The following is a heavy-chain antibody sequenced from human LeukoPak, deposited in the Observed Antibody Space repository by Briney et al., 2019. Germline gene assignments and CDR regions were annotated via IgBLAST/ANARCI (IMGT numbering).Heavy chain of an antibody. D-gene: IGHD2-15*01. J-gene: IGHJ3*02. V-gene: IGHV4-39*01. CDR2: IYYSGST. Sequence: SETLSLTCTVSGGSISSSSYYWGWIRQPPGKGLEWIGSIYYSGSTYYNPSLKSRVTISVDTSKNQFSLKLSSVTAADTAVYYCARFPSYCSGGSCYTSGVFDIWGQGTMVTVSS. CDR3: ARFPSYCSGGSCYTSGVFDI. CDR1: GGSISSSSYY.